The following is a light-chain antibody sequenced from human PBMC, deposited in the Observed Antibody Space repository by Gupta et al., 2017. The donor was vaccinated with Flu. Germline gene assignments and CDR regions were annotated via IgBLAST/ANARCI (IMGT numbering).Light chain of an antibody. V-gene: IGKV4-1*01. J-gene: IGKJ1*01. CDR1: QSVFYRSFNKNF. Sequence: LGERATINCKSSQSVFYRSFNKNFLAWFQQKPGQPPKLLIYWASTRESGVPDRFSGSGSGTDFTLTISSLQAEDVAIYYCQQYYIGPRTFGQGTKVEI. CDR3: QQYYIGPRT. CDR2: WAS.